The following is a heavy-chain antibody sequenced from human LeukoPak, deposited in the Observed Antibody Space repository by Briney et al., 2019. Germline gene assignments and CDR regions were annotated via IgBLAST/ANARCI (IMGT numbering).Heavy chain of an antibody. D-gene: IGHD4-17*01. J-gene: IGHJ4*02. CDR3: ARGNYGDDSYYFDY. Sequence: PGGSLRLSCAASGLTVSSNYMSWVRQAPGKGLDWVSVIYTDGRTFYAGSVKGRFTISRDSSKNTVYLQMNSLRVEDTAVYYCARGNYGDDSYYFDYWGRGALVTVSS. CDR1: GLTVSSNY. V-gene: IGHV3-53*01. CDR2: IYTDGRT.